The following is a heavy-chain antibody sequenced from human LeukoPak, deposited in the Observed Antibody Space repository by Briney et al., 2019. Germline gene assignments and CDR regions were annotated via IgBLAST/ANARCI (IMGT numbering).Heavy chain of an antibody. D-gene: IGHD3-22*01. Sequence: GASVTVSCKASGYTFTSYAINWVRQAPGQGLEWMGWINTNTGNPTYAQGFTGRFVFSLENSVSRAYLQMRSLKAEDTAVYYCARDYYDGFDYWGQGTLVTVSS. V-gene: IGHV7-4-1*02. J-gene: IGHJ4*02. CDR1: GYTFTSYA. CDR3: ARDYYDGFDY. CDR2: INTNTGNP.